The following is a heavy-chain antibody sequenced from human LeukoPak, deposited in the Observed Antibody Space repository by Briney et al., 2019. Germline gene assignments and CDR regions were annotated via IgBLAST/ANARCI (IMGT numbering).Heavy chain of an antibody. CDR2: IYYSGST. D-gene: IGHD1-7*01. CDR3: ARRSSMSDAFFDY. CDR1: GGSIGSSSYY. Sequence: SETLSLTCTVSGGSIGSSSYYWGWIRQPPGKGLEWIGNIYYSGSTYYNPSLKSRVTISVDTSKNQFSLKLSSVTAADTAVYYCARRSSMSDAFFDYWGQGTLVTVSS. J-gene: IGHJ4*02. V-gene: IGHV4-39*01.